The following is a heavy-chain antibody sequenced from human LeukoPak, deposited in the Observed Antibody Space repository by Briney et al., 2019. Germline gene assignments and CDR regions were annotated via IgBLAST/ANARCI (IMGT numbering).Heavy chain of an antibody. CDR2: IHYDGTES. V-gene: IGHV3-30*02. CDR3: ARGGVYYYYGMDV. CDR1: GFGFSGYG. Sequence: GGSLRLSCAASGFGFSGYGMHWVRQAPGKGLEWVAFIHYDGTESFYADSVKGRFTISRDNAKNSLYLQMNSLRAEDTAVYYCARGGVYYYYGMDVWGQGTTVTVSS. J-gene: IGHJ6*02. D-gene: IGHD3-16*01.